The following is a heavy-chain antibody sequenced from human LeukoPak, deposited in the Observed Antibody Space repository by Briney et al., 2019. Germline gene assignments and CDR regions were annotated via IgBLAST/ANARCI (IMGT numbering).Heavy chain of an antibody. Sequence: PSETLSLTCTVSGGSISSYYWSWLPQPPGKGLEWIGYIYYSGSTNYNPSLKSRVTISVDTSKNQFSLKLSSVTAADTAVYYCASSSYDSSGYYYFDYWGQGTLVTVTS. V-gene: IGHV4-59*01. J-gene: IGHJ4*02. CDR3: ASSSYDSSGYYYFDY. D-gene: IGHD3-22*01. CDR1: GGSISSYY. CDR2: IYYSGST.